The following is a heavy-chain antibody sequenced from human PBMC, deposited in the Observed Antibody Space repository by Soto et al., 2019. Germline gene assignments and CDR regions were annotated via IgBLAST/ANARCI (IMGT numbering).Heavy chain of an antibody. CDR1: GFSLSTSGMR. CDR3: AREARDGYNS. CDR2: IDWDDDK. D-gene: IGHD5-12*01. Sequence: SGPTLVNPTHTLTLTRTFSGFSLSTSGMRVSWIRQPPGKALEWLARIDWDDDKFYSTSLKTRLTISKDTSKNQVVLTMTNMDPVDTATYYCAREARDGYNSWGQGTLVTVSS. J-gene: IGHJ4*02. V-gene: IGHV2-70*04.